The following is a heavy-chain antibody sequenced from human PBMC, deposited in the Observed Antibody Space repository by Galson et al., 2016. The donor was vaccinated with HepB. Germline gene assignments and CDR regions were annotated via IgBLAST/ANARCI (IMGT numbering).Heavy chain of an antibody. J-gene: IGHJ4*02. V-gene: IGHV3-7*03. Sequence: SLRLSCAASGFTFNNAWMHWVRQAPGKGLEWVANIKQDGGEKYYVDSVKGRFTTSRDNAKNSLYLQMSNLRAEDTAVYYCARGAGAGYWGQGTLVTVSS. D-gene: IGHD3-10*01. CDR3: ARGAGAGY. CDR1: GFTFNNAW. CDR2: IKQDGGEK.